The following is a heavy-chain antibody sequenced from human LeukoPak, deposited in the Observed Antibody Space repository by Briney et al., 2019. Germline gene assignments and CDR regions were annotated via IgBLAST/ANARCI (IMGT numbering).Heavy chain of an antibody. CDR3: AKDRRYCSSTSCYYFDY. Sequence: GGSLRLSCAASGFTFSDYWMHWVRQAPGKGLVWVSRISSDGSRVTYADSVKGRFTISRDNAKNTLYLQMNSLRAEDTAVYYCAKDRRYCSSTSCYYFDYWGQGTLVTVSS. CDR1: GFTFSDYW. V-gene: IGHV3-74*01. J-gene: IGHJ4*02. CDR2: ISSDGSRV. D-gene: IGHD2-2*01.